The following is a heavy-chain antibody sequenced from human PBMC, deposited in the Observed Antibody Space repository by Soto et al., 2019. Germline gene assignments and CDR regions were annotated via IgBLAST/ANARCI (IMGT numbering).Heavy chain of an antibody. D-gene: IGHD3-9*01. CDR3: ARVVRSSSVLTGPDY. CDR1: GGSFSGYY. Sequence: NPSETLSLTCAVYGGSFSGYYWSWIRQPPGKGLEWIGEINHSGSTNYNPSLKSRVTISVDTSKNQFSLKLSSVTAADTAVYYCARVVRSSSVLTGPDYWGQGTLVTVSS. CDR2: INHSGST. J-gene: IGHJ4*02. V-gene: IGHV4-34*01.